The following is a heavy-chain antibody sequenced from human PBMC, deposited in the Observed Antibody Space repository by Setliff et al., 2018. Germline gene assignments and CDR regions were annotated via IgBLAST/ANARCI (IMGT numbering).Heavy chain of an antibody. CDR1: GNRFSGFW. Sequence: PGGSLRLSCTTSGNRFSGFWMSWVRQAAGKGLEWVVSINPDGSETYYVDSVKGRFSISRDNARKLLYLQMNSLRAEDTAVYYCAKVGIFGGGYFDFWGQGALVTVSS. D-gene: IGHD3-3*01. J-gene: IGHJ4*02. V-gene: IGHV3-7*01. CDR2: INPDGSET. CDR3: AKVGIFGGGYFDF.